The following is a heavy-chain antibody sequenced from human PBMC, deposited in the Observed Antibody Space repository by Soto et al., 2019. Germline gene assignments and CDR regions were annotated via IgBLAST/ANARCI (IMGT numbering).Heavy chain of an antibody. J-gene: IGHJ2*01. CDR3: AKEPVGPDWYFDL. Sequence: GGSLRLSCAASGFTFSGYAMHWVRQAPGKGLEWVAVISYDGSNKYYADSVKGRFTVSRDNSKNTLYLQMNSLRAEDTAVYNCAKEPVGPDWYFDLWGRGTLVTAPQ. CDR2: ISYDGSNK. V-gene: IGHV3-30-3*01. CDR1: GFTFSGYA.